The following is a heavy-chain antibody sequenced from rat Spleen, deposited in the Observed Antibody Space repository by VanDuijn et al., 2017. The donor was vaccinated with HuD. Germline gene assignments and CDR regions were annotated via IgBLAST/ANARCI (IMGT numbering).Heavy chain of an antibody. CDR1: GFTFSDYY. Sequence: EVQLVESDGGLVQPGRSLKLSCAASGFTFSDYYMAWVRQAPTKGLAWVASIDTGGDSTYYRDSVKGRFTISRENAKNTLYLQMDSLRSEDTATYYCTRKGELWGQGVMVTVSS. CDR2: IDTGGDST. J-gene: IGHJ2*01. V-gene: IGHV5-27*01. CDR3: TRKGEL. D-gene: IGHD5-1*01.